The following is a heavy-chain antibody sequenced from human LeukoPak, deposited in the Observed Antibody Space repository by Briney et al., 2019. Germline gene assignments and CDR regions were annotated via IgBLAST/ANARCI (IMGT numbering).Heavy chain of an antibody. V-gene: IGHV4-4*09. CDR2: IYTSGST. CDR1: GGSISSYY. D-gene: IGHD4-17*01. Sequence: PSETLSLTCTVSGGSISSYYWSWIRQPPGKGLEWIGYIYTSGSTNYNPSPKSRVTISVDTSKNQFSLKLSSVTAADTAVYYCARTKGDYGDYVFDYWGQGTLVTVSS. J-gene: IGHJ4*02. CDR3: ARTKGDYGDYVFDY.